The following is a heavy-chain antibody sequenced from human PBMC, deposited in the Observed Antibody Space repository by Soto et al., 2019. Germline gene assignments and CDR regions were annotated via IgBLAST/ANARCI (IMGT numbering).Heavy chain of an antibody. CDR1: GGSISSGGYS. Sequence: SETLSLTCAVSGGSISSGGYSWSWIRQPPGKGLEWIGYIYHSGSTYYNPSLKSRVTISVDRSKNQFSLKLSSVAAADTAVYYCARGLVSSPPHFDYWGQGTLVTVSS. CDR3: ARGLVSSPPHFDY. CDR2: IYHSGST. D-gene: IGHD6-13*01. J-gene: IGHJ4*02. V-gene: IGHV4-30-2*01.